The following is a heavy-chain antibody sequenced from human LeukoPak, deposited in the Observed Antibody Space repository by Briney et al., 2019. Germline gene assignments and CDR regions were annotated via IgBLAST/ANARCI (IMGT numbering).Heavy chain of an antibody. V-gene: IGHV4-59*01. CDR3: ARAPSGSYYDDYYYMDV. J-gene: IGHJ6*03. Sequence: SETLSLTCTVSGGSISSYYWSWIRQPPGKGLEWIGYIYYSGSTNYNPSLKSRVTISVDTPKNQFSLKLSSVTAADTAVYYCARAPSGSYYDDYYYMDVWGKGTTVTVSS. CDR1: GGSISSYY. CDR2: IYYSGST. D-gene: IGHD1-26*01.